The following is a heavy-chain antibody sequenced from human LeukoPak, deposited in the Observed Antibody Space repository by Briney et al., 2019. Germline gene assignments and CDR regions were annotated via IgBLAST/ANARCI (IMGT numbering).Heavy chain of an antibody. Sequence: PGGSLRLSCAASGFTFSDYYMSWIRQAPGKGLEWVSYISSSSSYTNYADSVKGRFTISRDNAKNSLYLQMNSLGAEDTAVYYCARAGSYGYYFDYWGQGTLVTVSS. CDR2: ISSSSSYT. J-gene: IGHJ4*02. CDR1: GFTFSDYY. D-gene: IGHD1-26*01. V-gene: IGHV3-11*06. CDR3: ARAGSYGYYFDY.